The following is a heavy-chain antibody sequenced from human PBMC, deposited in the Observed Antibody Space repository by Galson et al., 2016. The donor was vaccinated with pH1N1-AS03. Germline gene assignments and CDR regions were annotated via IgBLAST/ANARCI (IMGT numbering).Heavy chain of an antibody. D-gene: IGHD1-26*01. CDR3: ARGGGSALDS. Sequence: SVKVSCKASGYSFTGLYVHWVRQAPGQGLEWMGWINPNSGSTNSAQRFRGRVTMTGDTSTRTAYMELSRLRSDDTAVYYCARGGGSALDSWGQGTLVTVSS. CDR2: INPNSGST. J-gene: IGHJ4*02. CDR1: GYSFTGLY. V-gene: IGHV1-2*02.